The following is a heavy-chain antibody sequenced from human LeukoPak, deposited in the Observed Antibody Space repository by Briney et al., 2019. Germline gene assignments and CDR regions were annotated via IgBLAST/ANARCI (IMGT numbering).Heavy chain of an antibody. J-gene: IGHJ4*02. Sequence: SETLSLTCTVSGGSISSTSYYWGWIRQPPGKGLEWIGSIYYSGSTYFNPSLKSRVTISVDTSKNQFSLEVSSVTAADTAMYYCASLFYSNYGDYWGQGTLVTVSS. V-gene: IGHV4-39*01. D-gene: IGHD4-11*01. CDR3: ASLFYSNYGDY. CDR2: IYYSGST. CDR1: GGSISSTSYY.